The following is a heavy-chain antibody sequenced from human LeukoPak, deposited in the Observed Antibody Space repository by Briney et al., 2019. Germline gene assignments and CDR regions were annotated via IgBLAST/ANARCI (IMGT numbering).Heavy chain of an antibody. J-gene: IGHJ4*02. CDR2: ISGSGEST. CDR3: AKDSATYGRFDY. Sequence: GGSLRLSCAASGFTFRNYGMSWVRQAPGRGLEWVSKISGSGESTYYADSVKGRFTISRDNSKNTVYLQLNSLRAEDTAVYVCAKDSATYGRFDYWGQGTLVTVSS. V-gene: IGHV3-23*01. D-gene: IGHD3-10*01. CDR1: GFTFRNYG.